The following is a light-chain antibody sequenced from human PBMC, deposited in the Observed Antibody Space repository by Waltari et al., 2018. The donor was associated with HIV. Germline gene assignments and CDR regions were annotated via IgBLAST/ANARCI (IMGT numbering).Light chain of an antibody. J-gene: IGLJ1*01. CDR3: SSYAGSNNLEV. V-gene: IGLV2-8*01. CDR2: EVI. Sequence: QSALTQPPSASGSPGQSVTISCTGTSSDVGGYNYVSWYQQHPGKAPKRMIYEVIKRPSGVPVGFSGSRSGNTASLTVSGRQAEDEADYYCSSYAGSNNLEVFGTGTKVTVL. CDR1: SSDVGGYNY.